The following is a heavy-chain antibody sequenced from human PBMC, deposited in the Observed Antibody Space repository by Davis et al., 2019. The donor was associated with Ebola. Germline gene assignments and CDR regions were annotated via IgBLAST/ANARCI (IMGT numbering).Heavy chain of an antibody. J-gene: IGHJ4*02. V-gene: IGHV1-18*01. D-gene: IGHD5-24*01. CDR2: ISAYNGNT. CDR3: ARWYREMATISGANFDY. Sequence: ASVKVSCKASGYTFTSYGISWVRQAPGQGLEWMGWISAYNGNTNYAQKLQGRVTMTTDTSTSTAYMELRSLRSDDTAVYYCARWYREMATISGANFDYWGQGTLVTVSS. CDR1: GYTFTSYG.